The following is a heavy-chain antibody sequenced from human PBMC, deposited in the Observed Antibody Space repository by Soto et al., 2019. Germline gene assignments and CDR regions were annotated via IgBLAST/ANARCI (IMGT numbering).Heavy chain of an antibody. CDR1: GGSLSNYY. V-gene: IGHV4-34*01. Sequence: SETLSLTCAVYGGSLSNYYWRWIRQSPGKGLEWIGEIHPSGYTNYNPSLESRVTMSLDTSKNKLSLKLTSVTAADTTVYYCARGRDEYKVGKVWGPGTTVTVSS. CDR3: ARGRDEYKVGKV. J-gene: IGHJ6*02. D-gene: IGHD1-1*01. CDR2: IHPSGYT.